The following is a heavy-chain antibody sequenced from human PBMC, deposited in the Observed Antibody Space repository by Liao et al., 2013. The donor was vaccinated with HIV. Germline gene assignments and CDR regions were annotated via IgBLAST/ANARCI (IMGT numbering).Heavy chain of an antibody. CDR1: GGSISSYY. D-gene: IGHD5-12*01. J-gene: IGHJ3*02. V-gene: IGHV4-34*01. Sequence: QVQLQESGPGLVKPSETLSLTCTVSGGSISSYYWTWIRQPPGKGLEWIGEINHSGSTTYNPSLKSRVTISVDTSKNQFSLKLNSVTVADTAVYYCARGGKWLRDAFDIWGQGTMVTVSS. CDR2: INHSGST. CDR3: ARGGKWLRDAFDI.